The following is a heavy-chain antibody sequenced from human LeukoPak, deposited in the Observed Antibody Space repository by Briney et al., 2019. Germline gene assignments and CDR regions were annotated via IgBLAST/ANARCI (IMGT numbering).Heavy chain of an antibody. CDR1: GFTFSSYA. D-gene: IGHD2-15*01. J-gene: IGHJ6*02. CDR3: AKDASVYYYYGMDV. CDR2: ISGSGGST. V-gene: IGHV3-23*01. Sequence: GGSLRLSCAVSGFTFSSYAMSWVRQAPGKGLEWVSAISGSGGSTYYADSVKGRFTISRDNSKNTLYLQMNSLRAEDTAVYYCAKDASVYYYYGMDVWGQGTMVTVSS.